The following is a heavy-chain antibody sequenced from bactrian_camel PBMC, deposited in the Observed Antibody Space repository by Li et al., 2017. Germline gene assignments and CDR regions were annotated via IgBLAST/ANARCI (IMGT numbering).Heavy chain of an antibody. J-gene: IGHJ6*01. CDR3: ATLLFYGGSWYGPPTVGY. CDR1: GFTFSNYY. CDR2: IYSDGRNT. D-gene: IGHD6*01. V-gene: IGHV3-2*01. Sequence: HVQLVESGGGLVQPGGSLRLSCAASGFTFSNYYMTWVRQAPGKGLEWVSTIYSDGRNTYYTDSVKGRFTISRDNAKDTVYLQMNSLKSEDTGLYYCATLLFYGGSWYGPPTVGYWGQGTQVTVS.